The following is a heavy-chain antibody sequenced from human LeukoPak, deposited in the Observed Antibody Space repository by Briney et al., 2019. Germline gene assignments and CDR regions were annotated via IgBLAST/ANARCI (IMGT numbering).Heavy chain of an antibody. CDR3: ARCKDDYGGIPYYYYYGMDV. CDR2: IYYSGST. D-gene: IGHD4-17*01. CDR1: GGSISSGGYY. Sequence: SQTLSLTCTVSGGSISSGGYYWSWIRQHPGKGLEWIGYIYYSGSTYYNPSLKSRVTISVDTSKNQFSLKLSSVTAADTAVCYCARCKDDYGGIPYYYYYGMDVWGQGTTVTVSS. V-gene: IGHV4-31*03. J-gene: IGHJ6*02.